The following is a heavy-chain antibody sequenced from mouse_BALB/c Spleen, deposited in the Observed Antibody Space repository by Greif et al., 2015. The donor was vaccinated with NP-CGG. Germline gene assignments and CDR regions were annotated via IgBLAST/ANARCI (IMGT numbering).Heavy chain of an antibody. V-gene: IGHV2-9*02. Sequence: VKLMESGPGLVAPSQSLSITCTVSGFSLTSYGVHWVRQPPGKGLEWLGVIWAGGSTNYNSALMSRLSISKDNSKSQVFLKMNSLQIDDTAMYYCATPAMDYWGQGTSVTVSS. CDR1: GFSLTSYG. CDR3: ATPAMDY. CDR2: IWAGGST. J-gene: IGHJ4*01.